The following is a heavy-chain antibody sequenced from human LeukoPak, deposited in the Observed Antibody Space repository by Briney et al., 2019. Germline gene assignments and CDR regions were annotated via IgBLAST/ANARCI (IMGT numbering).Heavy chain of an antibody. CDR2: IYSGGST. CDR3: ARAGGDYYDSSGYPVGPYYFDY. Sequence: GGSLRLSCAASGFTVSSNYMSWVRQAPGKGPEWVSVIYSGGSTYYADSVKGRFTISRDNAKNSLYLQMNSLRAEDTAVYYCARAGGDYYDSSGYPVGPYYFDYWGQGTLVTVSS. D-gene: IGHD3-22*01. V-gene: IGHV3-53*01. CDR1: GFTVSSNY. J-gene: IGHJ4*02.